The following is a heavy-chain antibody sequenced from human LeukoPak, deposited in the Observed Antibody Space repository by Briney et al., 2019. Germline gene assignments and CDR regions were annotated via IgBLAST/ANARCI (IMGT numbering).Heavy chain of an antibody. Sequence: GGSLRLSCAASGFTFDDYAMHWVRQAPGKGLEWVSSISWNSGSIGYADSVKGRFTISRDNAKNSLYLQMNSLRPEDTAVYYCAKVRVGTAHFDYWGQGTLVTVSS. CDR2: ISWNSGSI. CDR1: GFTFDDYA. CDR3: AKVRVGTAHFDY. J-gene: IGHJ4*02. V-gene: IGHV3-9*01. D-gene: IGHD2-15*01.